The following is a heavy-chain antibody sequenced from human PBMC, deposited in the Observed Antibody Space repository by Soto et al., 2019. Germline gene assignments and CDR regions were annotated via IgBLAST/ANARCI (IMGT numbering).Heavy chain of an antibody. CDR1: EYSFTSYW. V-gene: IGHV5-51*01. CDR3: ARQQLLPFYYALDV. CDR2: IYPGDSDT. D-gene: IGHD2-2*01. Sequence: GESLKISCKGSEYSFTSYWIAWVRQMPGKGLEWMGIIYPGDSDTRYSPSFQGQVTISADKSISTAYLQWSSLKASDTAVYYCARQQLLPFYYALDVWGQGTTVTVSS. J-gene: IGHJ6*02.